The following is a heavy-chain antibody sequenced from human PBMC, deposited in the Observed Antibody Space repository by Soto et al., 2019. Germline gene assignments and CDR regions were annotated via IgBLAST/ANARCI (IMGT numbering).Heavy chain of an antibody. CDR3: ALKSSGDHYYYYYGMDV. J-gene: IGHJ6*02. CDR1: GGTFSSYA. Sequence: SVKVSCKASGGTFSSYAISWVRQAPGQGLEWMGGIIPIFGTANYAQKFQGRVTITADESTSTAYMELSSLRSEDTAVYYCALKSSGDHYYYYYGMDVWGQGTTVTVSS. V-gene: IGHV1-69*13. CDR2: IIPIFGTA. D-gene: IGHD4-17*01.